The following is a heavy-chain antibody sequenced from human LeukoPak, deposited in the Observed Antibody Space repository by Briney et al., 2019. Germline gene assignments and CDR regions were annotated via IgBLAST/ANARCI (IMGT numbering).Heavy chain of an antibody. D-gene: IGHD6-13*01. Sequence: GGSLRLSCTASGFTFSDYWMNWVRQAPGKGLEWVANIKQDESEKYYVDSVKGRFSISRDNTKNSLYLQMNSLRAEDTAMYYCARDSTPIAAAGLDAFDIWGQGTMVTVSS. CDR2: IKQDESEK. CDR3: ARDSTPIAAAGLDAFDI. V-gene: IGHV3-7*01. J-gene: IGHJ3*02. CDR1: GFTFSDYW.